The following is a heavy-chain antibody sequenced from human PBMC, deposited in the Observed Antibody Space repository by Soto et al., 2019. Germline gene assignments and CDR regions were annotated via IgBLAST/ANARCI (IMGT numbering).Heavy chain of an antibody. V-gene: IGHV1-69*12. CDR2: IIPIFGTA. Sequence: QVQLVQSGAEVKKPGSSVKVSCKASGGTFSSYAISWVRQAPGQGLEWMGGIIPIFGTADYAQKFQGRVTITAGESTSTAYMELSSLGSEETAVYYCAVTMTTYYYYGMDVWGQGTTFTVSS. CDR3: AVTMTTYYYYGMDV. D-gene: IGHD3-22*01. J-gene: IGHJ6*02. CDR1: GGTFSSYA.